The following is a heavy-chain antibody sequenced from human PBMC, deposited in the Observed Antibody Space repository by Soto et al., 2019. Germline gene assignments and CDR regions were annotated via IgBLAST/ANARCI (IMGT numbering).Heavy chain of an antibody. CDR2: ISFDGTNK. CDR1: GLTFSSHG. Sequence: PGGSLRLSCAASGLTFSSHGMHWVRQAPGKGLEWVAFISFDGTNKYYADSVKGRFTISRDNSKNTLYLQMNSLRAEDTAVYYCASRVPHGTYGAPYFQHWGQGTLVTVPQ. J-gene: IGHJ1*01. V-gene: IGHV3-30*03. CDR3: ASRVPHGTYGAPYFQH. D-gene: IGHD1-26*01.